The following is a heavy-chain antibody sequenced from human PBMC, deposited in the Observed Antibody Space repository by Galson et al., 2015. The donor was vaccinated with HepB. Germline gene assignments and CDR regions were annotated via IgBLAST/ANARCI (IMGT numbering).Heavy chain of an antibody. CDR3: AKDPLVRGAPFDY. Sequence: SLRLSCAASGFTFSSYGMHWVRQAPGKGLEWVAVISYDGSNKYYADSVKGRFTISRDNSKNTLYLQMNSLRAEDTAVYYCAKDPLVRGAPFDYWGQGTLVTVSS. CDR1: GFTFSSYG. D-gene: IGHD3-10*01. V-gene: IGHV3-30*18. CDR2: ISYDGSNK. J-gene: IGHJ4*02.